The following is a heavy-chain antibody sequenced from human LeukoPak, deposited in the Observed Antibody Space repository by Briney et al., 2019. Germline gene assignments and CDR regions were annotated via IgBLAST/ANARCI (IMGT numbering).Heavy chain of an antibody. CDR1: GGSFRGYY. CDR2: INHNGSA. CDR3: ARLVGAIKHDYFYYYQDV. D-gene: IGHD1-26*01. J-gene: IGHJ6*03. V-gene: IGHV4-34*01. Sequence: SETLSLTCAGYGGSFRGYYWTWIRQAPWKGLEWIVEINHNGSANYISSLKSRLTLSVDTSKDQFSLKLISVTAADTAVYFCARLVGAIKHDYFYYYQDVWGKGTTVTVPS.